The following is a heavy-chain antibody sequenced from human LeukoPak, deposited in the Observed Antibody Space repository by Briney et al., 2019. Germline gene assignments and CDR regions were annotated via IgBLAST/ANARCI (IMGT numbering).Heavy chain of an antibody. J-gene: IGHJ4*02. CDR1: GGTFSSYV. D-gene: IGHD3-22*01. CDR2: IIPIFGSA. V-gene: IGHV1-69*13. CDR3: ARVQNFYDSSGYYAY. Sequence: SAKVSCKASGGTFSSYVINWVRQAPGQGLEWMGSIIPIFGSANYAQRFQDRVTITVDESTNTAHLELSSLRTQDTAVYYCARVQNFYDSSGYYAYWGQGTLVTVSS.